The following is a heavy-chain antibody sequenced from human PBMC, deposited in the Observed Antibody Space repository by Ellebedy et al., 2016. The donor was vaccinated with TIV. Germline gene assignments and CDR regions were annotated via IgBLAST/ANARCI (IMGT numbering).Heavy chain of an antibody. J-gene: IGHJ4*02. V-gene: IGHV3-7*01. CDR2: IKQDGSEK. CDR1: GFTFSTYW. CDR3: GRGQTTFEY. Sequence: GESLKISCAASGFTFSTYWMGWVRQAPGKGLEWVATIKQDGSEKNYVDSVKGRLAISRDNARSSLYLQMNSLSAEDTAVYYCGRGQTTFEYWGQGTLVTVSS. D-gene: IGHD4-11*01.